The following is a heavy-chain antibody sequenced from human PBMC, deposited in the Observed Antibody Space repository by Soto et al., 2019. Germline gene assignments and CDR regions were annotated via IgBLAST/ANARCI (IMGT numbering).Heavy chain of an antibody. CDR1: GLTVSGKKY. Sequence: DVQLVESGGGLIQPGESLRLSCAAFGLTVSGKKYVAWVRQAPGKGLEWVSALYDVDGSFYADSVKGRFTTSSDSSKTTVYLQMNGLRPDDTAGYYCASWHEREHDYDVWGQGTTVTVSS. J-gene: IGHJ3*01. CDR2: LYDVDGS. CDR3: ASWHEREHDYDV. D-gene: IGHD1-1*01. V-gene: IGHV3-53*01.